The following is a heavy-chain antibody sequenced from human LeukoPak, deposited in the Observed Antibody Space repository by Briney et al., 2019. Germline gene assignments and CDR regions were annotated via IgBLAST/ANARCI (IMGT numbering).Heavy chain of an antibody. D-gene: IGHD1-1*01. V-gene: IGHV3-7*01. CDR1: GFTFSSYW. CDR2: IKQDGSEK. Sequence: GGSLRLSCAASGFTFSSYWMTWVRQAPGKGLEWVANIKQDGSEKSYEDSVKGRFTISRDNAKNSLYLQMNSLRAEDTAVYYCAGLDHGVDYWGQGTLVTVSS. CDR3: AGLDHGVDY. J-gene: IGHJ4*02.